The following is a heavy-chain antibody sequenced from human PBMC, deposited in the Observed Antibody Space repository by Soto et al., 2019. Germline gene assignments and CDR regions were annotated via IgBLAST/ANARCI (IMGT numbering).Heavy chain of an antibody. V-gene: IGHV1-69*13. Sequence: SVKVSCKASGGTFSSYAISWVRQAPGQGLEWMGGIIPIFGTANYAQKFQGRVTITAYESTSTAYMELSSLRSEDTAVYYCARVWATVTPYDAFDIWGQGTMVTVS. CDR1: GGTFSSYA. CDR3: ARVWATVTPYDAFDI. CDR2: IIPIFGTA. J-gene: IGHJ3*02. D-gene: IGHD4-17*01.